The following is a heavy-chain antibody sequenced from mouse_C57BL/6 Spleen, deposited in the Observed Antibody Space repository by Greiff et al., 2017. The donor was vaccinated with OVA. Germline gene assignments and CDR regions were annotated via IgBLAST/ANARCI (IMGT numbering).Heavy chain of an antibody. D-gene: IGHD2-10*01. CDR3: ARLDLLFYAMDY. V-gene: IGHV1-53*01. J-gene: IGHJ4*01. CDR2: INPSNGGT. Sequence: QVQLQQSGTELVKPGASVKLSCKASGYTFTSYWMHWVKQRPGQGLEWIGNINPSNGGTNYNEKFKSKATLTVDTSSSTAYMQLSSLTSEDSAVYYCARLDLLFYAMDYWGQGTSVTVSS. CDR1: GYTFTSYW.